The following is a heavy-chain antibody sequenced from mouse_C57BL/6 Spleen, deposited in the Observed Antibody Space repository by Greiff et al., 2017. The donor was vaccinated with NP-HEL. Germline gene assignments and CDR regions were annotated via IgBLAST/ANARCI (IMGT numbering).Heavy chain of an antibody. D-gene: IGHD1-1*02. CDR2: IYPGDGDT. V-gene: IGHV1-82*01. Sequence: QVQLKQSGPELVKPGASVKISCKASGYAFSSSWMNWVKQRPGKGLEWIGRIYPGDGDTNYNGKFKGKATLTADKSSSTAYMQLSSLTSEDSAVYFCARTGYYGPYYAMDYWGQGTSVTVSS. CDR3: ARTGYYGPYYAMDY. J-gene: IGHJ4*01. CDR1: GYAFSSSW.